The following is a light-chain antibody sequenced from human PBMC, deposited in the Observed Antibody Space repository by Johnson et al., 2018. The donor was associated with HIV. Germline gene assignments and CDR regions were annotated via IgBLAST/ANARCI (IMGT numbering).Light chain of an antibody. CDR1: DSNIGNNY. CDR2: DND. CDR3: ETWDSSLSGV. Sequence: QSVLTQPPSVSAAPGQKVTISCFGSDSNIGNNYVSWYQQLPGTAPKLLIYDNDKRPSGIPDRFSGSKSDTSATLGITGLQTGDEADYYCETWDSSLSGVFGTGTKVTVL. V-gene: IGLV1-51*01. J-gene: IGLJ1*01.